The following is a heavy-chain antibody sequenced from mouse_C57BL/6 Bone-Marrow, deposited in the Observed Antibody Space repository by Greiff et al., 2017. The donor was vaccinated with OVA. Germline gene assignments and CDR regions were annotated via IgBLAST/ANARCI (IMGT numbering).Heavy chain of an antibody. CDR3: LYDGYYEAY. Sequence: QVQLQQPGAELVQPGASVKMSCKASGYTFTSYWITWVKQRPGQGLAWIGDIYPGSGSTNYNEKFKSKATLTVDTSSSTAYMQLSSLTSGDSAVYYCLYDGYYEAYWGQGTLVTVSA. D-gene: IGHD2-3*01. CDR2: IYPGSGST. CDR1: GYTFTSYW. J-gene: IGHJ3*01. V-gene: IGHV1-55*01.